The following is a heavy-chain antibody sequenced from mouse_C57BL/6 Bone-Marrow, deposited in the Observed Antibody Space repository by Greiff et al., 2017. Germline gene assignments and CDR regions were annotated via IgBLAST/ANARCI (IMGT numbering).Heavy chain of an antibody. J-gene: IGHJ2*01. V-gene: IGHV1-15*01. D-gene: IGHD1-1*01. CDR2: IDPETGGT. CDR3: TRWDTTVVDSFDY. CDR1: GYTFTDYE. Sequence: VKLVESGAELVRPGASVTLSCKASGYTFTDYEMHWVKQTPVHGLEWIGAIDPETGGTAYNQKFKGKAILTADKSSSTAYIELRSLTSEDSAVYYCTRWDTTVVDSFDYWGQGTTLTVSS.